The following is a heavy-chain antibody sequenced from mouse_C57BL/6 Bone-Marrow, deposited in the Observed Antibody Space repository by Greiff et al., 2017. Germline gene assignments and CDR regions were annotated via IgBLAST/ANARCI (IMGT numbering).Heavy chain of an antibody. CDR1: GYTFTSYW. Sequence: QVQLQQPGAELVMPGASVKLSCKASGYTFTSYWMHWVKQRPGQGLEWIGEIDPSDSYTNYNQKFKGKSTLTVDKSSSTANMQLISLHSEDSAVYYCAREAFFFYYAMDYWGQGTSVTVSS. CDR2: IDPSDSYT. V-gene: IGHV1-69*01. J-gene: IGHJ4*01. CDR3: AREAFFFYYAMDY.